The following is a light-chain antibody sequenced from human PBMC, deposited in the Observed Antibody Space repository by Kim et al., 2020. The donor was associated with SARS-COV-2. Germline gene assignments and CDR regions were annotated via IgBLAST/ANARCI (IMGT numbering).Light chain of an antibody. CDR2: YDS. CDR3: QVWDSSSDHRV. CDR1: NIGSKS. Sequence: SYELTQPPSVSVAPGKTARITCGGNNIGSKSVHWYQQKPGQAPVLGIYYDSDRPSGIPERFSGSNSGNTATLTISRVDAGDEADYYCQVWDSSSDHRVFG. V-gene: IGLV3-21*04. J-gene: IGLJ3*02.